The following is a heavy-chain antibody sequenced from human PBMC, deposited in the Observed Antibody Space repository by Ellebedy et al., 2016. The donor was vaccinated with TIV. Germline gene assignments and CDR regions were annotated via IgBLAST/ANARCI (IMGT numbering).Heavy chain of an antibody. Sequence: GSLRLXXAASGFTFNTYSMNWVRQPPGKGLEWIGEFTHYGTTNYSPSLKGRATISADTSKKQFSLHLTSVTAADTAMYYCATHGVDSGYDFGYWGQGTVVTVSS. CDR2: FTHYGTT. D-gene: IGHD5-12*01. J-gene: IGHJ4*02. CDR3: ATHGVDSGYDFGY. CDR1: GFTFNTYS. V-gene: IGHV4-34*08.